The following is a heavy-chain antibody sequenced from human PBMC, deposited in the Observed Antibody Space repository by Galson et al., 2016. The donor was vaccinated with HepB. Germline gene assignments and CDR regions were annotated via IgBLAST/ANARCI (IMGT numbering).Heavy chain of an antibody. CDR2: TYYRSKWYN. CDR1: GDSVSSTSAA. Sequence: CAISGDSVSSTSAAWNWIRQSPSRGLEWLGRTYYRSKWYNDYAVSVKSRIIVNPDTSKNQFSLQLNSVTPEDTAVYYCVEQRKGAPYGMDVWGQGTTVTVPS. D-gene: IGHD1/OR15-1a*01. CDR3: VEQRKGAPYGMDV. V-gene: IGHV6-1*01. J-gene: IGHJ6*02.